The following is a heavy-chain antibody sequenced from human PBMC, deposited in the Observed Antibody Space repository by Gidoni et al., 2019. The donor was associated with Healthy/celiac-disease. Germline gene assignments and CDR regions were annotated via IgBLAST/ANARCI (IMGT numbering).Heavy chain of an antibody. Sequence: QITLKESGPTLVKPTHTLTLTCTLSGFSLSTSGVGVGLIRQPPGKALEWLALIYWDDDKRYSPSLKSRLTITKDTSKNQVVLTMTNMDPVDTATYYCAHLQRDTAMVIFAYYFDYWGQGTLVTVSS. CDR2: IYWDDDK. V-gene: IGHV2-5*02. D-gene: IGHD5-18*01. J-gene: IGHJ4*02. CDR1: GFSLSTSGVG. CDR3: AHLQRDTAMVIFAYYFDY.